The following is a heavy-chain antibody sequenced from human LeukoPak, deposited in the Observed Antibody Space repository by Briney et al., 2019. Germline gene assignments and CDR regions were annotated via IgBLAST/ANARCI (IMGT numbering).Heavy chain of an antibody. D-gene: IGHD3-22*01. J-gene: IGHJ4*02. Sequence: PGGSLRLSCAASGFTFSSYSMNWVRQAPGKGLEWVSSISSSSSYIYYADSVKGRFTISRDNAKNSLYLQMNSLRAEDTAVYYCARGTYYYDSSGYPLDYWGQGTLVTVSS. CDR3: ARGTYYYDSSGYPLDY. CDR2: ISSSSSYI. CDR1: GFTFSSYS. V-gene: IGHV3-21*01.